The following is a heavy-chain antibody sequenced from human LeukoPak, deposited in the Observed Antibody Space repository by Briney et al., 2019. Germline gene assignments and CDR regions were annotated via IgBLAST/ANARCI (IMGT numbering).Heavy chain of an antibody. J-gene: IGHJ4*02. D-gene: IGHD3-10*02. V-gene: IGHV3-43*01. Sequence: GGSLRLSCATSGFNFDRYTIHWVRQAPGRGLEWVSLAGWAGGTTFYSDSVRGRFTISRDSGRKSVYLQMNSLTTDDTAFYFCAKELDTMFFDYWGQGALVTVSS. CDR2: AGWAGGTT. CDR3: AKELDTMFFDY. CDR1: GFNFDRYT.